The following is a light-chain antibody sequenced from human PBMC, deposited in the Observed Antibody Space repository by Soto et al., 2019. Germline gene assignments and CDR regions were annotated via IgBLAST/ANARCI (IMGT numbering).Light chain of an antibody. Sequence: QSVLTRPPSASGTPGQRVTISCSGSSSNIGSNTVNWYQQLPGTAPKLLIYSNNQRPSGVPDRFSGSKSGTSASLAISGLQSADEADYYCAAWDDSLNGVVFGGGTKLTVL. CDR3: AAWDDSLNGVV. CDR1: SSNIGSNT. CDR2: SNN. V-gene: IGLV1-44*01. J-gene: IGLJ2*01.